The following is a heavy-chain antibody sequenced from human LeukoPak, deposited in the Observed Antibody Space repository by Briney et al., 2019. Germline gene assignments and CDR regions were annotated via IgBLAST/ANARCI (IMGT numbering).Heavy chain of an antibody. CDR2: IYYSGST. CDR3: ARLSPIVVVPAATSYNWFGP. J-gene: IGHJ5*02. CDR1: GGSISSSSYY. D-gene: IGHD2-2*01. V-gene: IGHV4-39*01. Sequence: PSETLSLTCTVSGGSISSSSYYWGWIRQPPGKGLEWIGSIYYSGSTYYNPSLKSRVTISVDTSKNQFSLKLSSVTAADTAVYYCARLSPIVVVPAATSYNWFGPWGQGTLVTVSS.